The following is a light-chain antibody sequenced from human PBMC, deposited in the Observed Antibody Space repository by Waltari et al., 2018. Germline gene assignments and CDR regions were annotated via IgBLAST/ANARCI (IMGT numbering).Light chain of an antibody. J-gene: IGLJ1*01. CDR3: SSYTTSSAPGV. CDR2: EVS. V-gene: IGLV2-14*01. Sequence: QSALTQPASVSGSPGQSITISCSGTDSDVGAYDFVSWYQQHPGKAPHLIIYEVSNRPSGSSNRFPASKSGNTASLTISGLQAEDEADYYCSSYTTSSAPGVFGTGTRVTVL. CDR1: DSDVGAYDF.